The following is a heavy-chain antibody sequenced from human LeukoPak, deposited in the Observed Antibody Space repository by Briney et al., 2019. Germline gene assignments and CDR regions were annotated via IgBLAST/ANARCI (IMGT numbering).Heavy chain of an antibody. J-gene: IGHJ4*02. CDR2: IYPGDSDT. CDR1: GYIFTTYW. CDR3: ARGPNYGNFDY. D-gene: IGHD4/OR15-4a*01. Sequence: GESLKISCKGSGYIFTTYWIGWVRQMPGNGLEWMGIIYPGDSDTRYSPSFQGQVTISADKSISTAYLQWSSLKASDTAMHYCARGPNYGNFDYWGQGTLVTVSS. V-gene: IGHV5-51*01.